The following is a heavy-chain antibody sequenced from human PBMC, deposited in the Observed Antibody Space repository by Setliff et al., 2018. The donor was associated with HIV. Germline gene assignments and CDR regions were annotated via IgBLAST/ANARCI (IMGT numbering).Heavy chain of an antibody. D-gene: IGHD6-13*01. CDR2: INPDNGDT. J-gene: IGHJ6*02. CDR1: GYTLTTYA. Sequence: ASVKVSCKASGYTLTTYAMHWVRQAPGQRLEWMGWINPDNGDTKYSQKFQDRVTFSRDISASTAYMELSSLRSEDTAVYYCAREQLGFGPPRGMDVWGQGTTVTVSS. V-gene: IGHV1-3*01. CDR3: AREQLGFGPPRGMDV.